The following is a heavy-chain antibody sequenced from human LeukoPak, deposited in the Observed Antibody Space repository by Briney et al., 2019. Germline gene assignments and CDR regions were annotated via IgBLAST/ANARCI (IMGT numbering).Heavy chain of an antibody. D-gene: IGHD3-16*02. Sequence: PGGSLRLSCAASGFTVSSNYMSWVRQAPGKGLEWVSVIYSGGSTYYADSVKGRFTISRDNSKNSLYLQMNSLRAEDTAVYYCARDRFDYVWGSYRRYYFDYWGQGTLVTVSS. CDR3: ARDRFDYVWGSYRRYYFDY. V-gene: IGHV3-53*01. CDR2: IYSGGST. J-gene: IGHJ4*02. CDR1: GFTVSSNY.